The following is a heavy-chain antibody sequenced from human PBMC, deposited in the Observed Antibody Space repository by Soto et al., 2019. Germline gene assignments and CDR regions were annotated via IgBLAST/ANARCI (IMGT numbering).Heavy chain of an antibody. CDR1: GYTLTELS. V-gene: IGHV1-24*01. CDR3: ARGPYDYVWGSYPGWEYYFDY. Sequence: ASVKVSCKVSGYTLTELSMHWVRQAPGKGLEWMGGFDPEDGETIYAQKFQGRVTMTRDTSTTTVYMELSSLRSEDTAVYYCARGPYDYVWGSYPGWEYYFDYWGQGTLVTVSS. D-gene: IGHD3-16*02. CDR2: FDPEDGET. J-gene: IGHJ4*02.